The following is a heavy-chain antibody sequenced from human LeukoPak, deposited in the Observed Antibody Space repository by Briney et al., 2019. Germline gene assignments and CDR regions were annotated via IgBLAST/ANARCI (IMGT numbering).Heavy chain of an antibody. CDR1: GGSFSGYY. CDR3: ARRKYLTLPPFDY. Sequence: SETLSLTCAVYGGSFSGYYWSWIRQPPGKGLEWIGEINHSGSTNYNPSLKSRVTISVDTSKNQFSLKLSSVTAGDTAVYYCARRKYLTLPPFDYWGQGTLVTVSS. CDR2: INHSGST. D-gene: IGHD2-2*02. J-gene: IGHJ4*02. V-gene: IGHV4-34*01.